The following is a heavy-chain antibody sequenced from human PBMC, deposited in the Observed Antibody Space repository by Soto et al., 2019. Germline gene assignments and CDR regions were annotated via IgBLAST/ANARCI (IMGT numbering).Heavy chain of an antibody. D-gene: IGHD7-27*01. V-gene: IGHV4-59*11. CDR2: IYYNGNT. CDR1: GGSISNHY. J-gene: IGHJ4*02. Sequence: QVQLQESGPGLVKPLETLSLTCSVSGGSISNHYWSWIRQPPGKGLEWIGYIYYNGNTNYNPSLKSRVTMSVDTSRNQISLKLTTVTAADTAVYYCTRANWYSEYWGQGTLVTVSS. CDR3: TRANWYSEY.